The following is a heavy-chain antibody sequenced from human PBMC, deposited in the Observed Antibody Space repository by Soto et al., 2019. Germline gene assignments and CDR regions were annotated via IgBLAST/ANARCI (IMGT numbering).Heavy chain of an antibody. CDR1: GFTFSSYA. D-gene: IGHD4-17*01. CDR3: AKDMGLELRGLSAYYYYGMDV. J-gene: IGHJ6*02. CDR2: ISGSGGST. V-gene: IGHV3-23*01. Sequence: PGGSLRLSCAASGFTFSSYAMSWVRQAPGKGLEWVSAISGSGGSTYYADSVKGRFTISRDNSKNTLYLQMNSLRTEDTALYYCAKDMGLELRGLSAYYYYGMDVWGQGTTVTVSS.